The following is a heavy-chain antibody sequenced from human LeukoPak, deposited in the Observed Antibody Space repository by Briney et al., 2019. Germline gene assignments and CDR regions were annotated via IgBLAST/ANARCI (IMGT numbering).Heavy chain of an antibody. Sequence: VKPGGSLRLSCAASGFTFSKFYMTWVRHAPGKGLEWVGCMKSKSHGGTADYAAPVKGRFTVSRDDSKNTLYLQMNSLKTEDTAVYYCASEYFYRHESWGQGTLVTVSS. CDR3: ASEYFYRHES. CDR2: MKSKSHGGTA. V-gene: IGHV3-15*01. D-gene: IGHD3-10*01. J-gene: IGHJ5*02. CDR1: GFTFSKFY.